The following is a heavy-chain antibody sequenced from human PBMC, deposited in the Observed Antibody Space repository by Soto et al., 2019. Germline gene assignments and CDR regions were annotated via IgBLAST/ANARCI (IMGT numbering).Heavy chain of an antibody. Sequence: SETLSLTCAVYGGSFSGYYWSWIRQPPGKGLEWIGEINHSGSTNYNPSLKSRVTISVDTSKNQFSLKLSSVTAADTAVYYCARGADIVVVVAATRDFDYWGQGTLVTVSS. CDR3: ARGADIVVVVAATRDFDY. CDR1: GGSFSGYY. V-gene: IGHV4-34*01. CDR2: INHSGST. J-gene: IGHJ4*02. D-gene: IGHD2-15*01.